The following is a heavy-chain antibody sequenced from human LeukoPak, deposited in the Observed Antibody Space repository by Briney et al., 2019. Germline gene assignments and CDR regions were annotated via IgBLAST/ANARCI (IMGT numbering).Heavy chain of an antibody. V-gene: IGHV3-11*01. Sequence: GGSLRLSCAPSGFTFSDSYMSWIRHAPGKGLDWVSYIRGTSTNIHYADSVKGRFTISRDNPKTSLYLQMNSLRAEDTAVYYCARHRIDSSGFYADFDFWGQGTLVTVSS. CDR2: IRGTSTNI. CDR1: GFTFSDSY. D-gene: IGHD3-22*01. J-gene: IGHJ4*02. CDR3: ARHRIDSSGFYADFDF.